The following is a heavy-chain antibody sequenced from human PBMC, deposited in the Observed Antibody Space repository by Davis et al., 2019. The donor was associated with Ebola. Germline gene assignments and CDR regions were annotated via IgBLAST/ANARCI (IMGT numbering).Heavy chain of an antibody. CDR2: ISTGDSDT. CDR1: GNSFSTHW. J-gene: IGHJ3*01. V-gene: IGHV5-51*01. D-gene: IGHD1-20*01. CDR3: ASLRRTITGMDDGFDV. Sequence: GESLKISCKDSGNSFSTHWIGWVRQMPGKGLEWMGIISTGDSDTRYRPSFRGQVTISADKSFKTAFLQWSSLKASDTARYYCASLRRTITGMDDGFDVWGQGTMVTVSS.